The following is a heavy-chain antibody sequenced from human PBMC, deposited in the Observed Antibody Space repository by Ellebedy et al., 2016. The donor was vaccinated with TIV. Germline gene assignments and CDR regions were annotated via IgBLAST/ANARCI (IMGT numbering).Heavy chain of an antibody. V-gene: IGHV4-59*12. Sequence: GSLRLSXIVSGGSISDYYWIWIRQPPGRGLEWIGYISHSGGTNYNPSLKSRVTISVDTSKNQFSLKLSSVTAADTAVYYCARGGKYKGGVWGQGTTVTVSS. CDR1: GGSISDYY. D-gene: IGHD1-1*01. J-gene: IGHJ6*02. CDR3: ARGGKYKGGV. CDR2: ISHSGGT.